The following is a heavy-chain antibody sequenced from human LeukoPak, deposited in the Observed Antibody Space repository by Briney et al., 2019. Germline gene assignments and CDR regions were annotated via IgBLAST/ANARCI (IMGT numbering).Heavy chain of an antibody. CDR1: GFTFSSYG. CDR3: AKDRFPYGSGSYPFDY. J-gene: IGHJ4*02. Sequence: PGRSLRLSCAASGFTFSSYGMHWVRQAPGKGLEWVAVIWYDGSNKYYADSVKGRFTISRDNSKNTLYLQMNSLRAEDTAVYYCAKDRFPYGSGSYPFDYWGQGTLVTVSS. CDR2: IWYDGSNK. D-gene: IGHD3-10*01. V-gene: IGHV3-33*06.